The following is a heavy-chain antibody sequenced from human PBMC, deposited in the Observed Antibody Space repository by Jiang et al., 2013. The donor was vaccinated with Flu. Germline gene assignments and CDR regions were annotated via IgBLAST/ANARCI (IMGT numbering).Heavy chain of an antibody. J-gene: IGHJ6*02. Sequence: HWVRQAPGKGLEWVAVISYDGSNKYYADSVKGRFTVSRDNSNNTLYLQMNSLRAEDTAVYYCAKETGTTFDSYYYGLNVWGQGTTVTVSS. V-gene: IGHV3-30*18. CDR3: AKETGTTFDSYYYGLNV. D-gene: IGHD1-7*01. CDR2: ISYDGSNK.